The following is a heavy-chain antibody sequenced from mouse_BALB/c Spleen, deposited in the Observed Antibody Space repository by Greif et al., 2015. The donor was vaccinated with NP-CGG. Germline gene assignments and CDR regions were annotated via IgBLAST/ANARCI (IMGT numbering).Heavy chain of an antibody. Sequence: DVQLVESGPSLVKPSQTLSLTCSVTGDSITSGYWNWIRKFPGNKLEYMGYISYSGSTYYNPSLKSRISITRDTSKNQYYLQLNSVTTEDTATYYCASLKLGRGTWFAYWGQGTLVTVSA. CDR1: GDSITSGY. J-gene: IGHJ3*01. V-gene: IGHV3-8*02. CDR3: ASLKLGRGTWFAY. CDR2: ISYSGST. D-gene: IGHD4-1*01.